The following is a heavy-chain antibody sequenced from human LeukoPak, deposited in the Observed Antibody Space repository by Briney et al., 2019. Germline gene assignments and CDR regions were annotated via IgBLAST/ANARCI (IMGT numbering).Heavy chain of an antibody. D-gene: IGHD3-10*01. J-gene: IGHJ4*02. Sequence: ASVKVSCKASGHTINSYYMHWVRQAPGQGLEWMGITSPSGGGTSYARKFQGRVTMTRNTSISTAYMELSSLRSEDTAVYYCAVWFGELLGYWGQGTLVTVSS. CDR1: GHTINSYY. CDR2: TSPSGGGT. V-gene: IGHV1-46*02. CDR3: AVWFGELLGY.